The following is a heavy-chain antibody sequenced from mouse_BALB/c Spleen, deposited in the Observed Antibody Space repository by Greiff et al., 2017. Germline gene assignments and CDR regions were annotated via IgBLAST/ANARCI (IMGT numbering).Heavy chain of an antibody. CDR3: ARYGLRRGFDY. D-gene: IGHD2-2*01. CDR1: GFTFSSFG. CDR2: ISSGSSTI. J-gene: IGHJ2*01. V-gene: IGHV5-17*02. Sequence: EVQLVESGGGLVQPGGSRKLSCAASGFTFSSFGMHWVRQAPEKGLEWVAYISSGSSTIYYADTVKGRFTISRDNPKNTLFLQMTSLRSEDTAMYYCARYGLRRGFDYWGQGTTLTVSS.